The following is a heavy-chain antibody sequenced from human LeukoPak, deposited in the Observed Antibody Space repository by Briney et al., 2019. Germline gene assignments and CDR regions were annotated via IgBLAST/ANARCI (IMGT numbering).Heavy chain of an antibody. CDR3: ARDQEAFDY. J-gene: IGHJ4*02. CDR2: IIPIFGTA. V-gene: IGHV1-69*05. Sequence: SVKVSCKASGGTFSSYAISWVRQAPGQGLEWMGGIIPIFGTASYAQKFQGRVTVTRDTSTSTVHMELSGLRSEDTAVYYCARDQEAFDYWGQGTLVTVSS. CDR1: GGTFSSYA.